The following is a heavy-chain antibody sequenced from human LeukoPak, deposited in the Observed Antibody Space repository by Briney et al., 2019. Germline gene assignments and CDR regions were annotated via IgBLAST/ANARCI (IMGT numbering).Heavy chain of an antibody. Sequence: GASVKVSCKASGYTFTSYYMHWVRQAPGQGLEWMGWINLNSGGTNYAQKFQDRVTMTRDTSISTAYMELRRLRFDDTAVYYCARSSDILTGENFEYWGQGTLVTVSS. J-gene: IGHJ4*02. V-gene: IGHV1-2*02. D-gene: IGHD3-9*01. CDR3: ARSSDILTGENFEY. CDR1: GYTFTSYY. CDR2: INLNSGGT.